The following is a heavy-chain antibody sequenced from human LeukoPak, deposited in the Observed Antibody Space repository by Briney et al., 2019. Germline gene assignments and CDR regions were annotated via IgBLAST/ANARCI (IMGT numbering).Heavy chain of an antibody. Sequence: GSLRLSCAASGFTFSNAWMSWVRQAPGKGLEWVGRIKSKTDGGTTDYAAPVKGRFTISRDDSKNTLYLQMNSLKTEDTAVYYCTTHYYDSSGYYHADYWGQGTLVTVSS. J-gene: IGHJ4*02. CDR1: GFTFSNAW. CDR3: TTHYYDSSGYYHADY. V-gene: IGHV3-15*01. CDR2: IKSKTDGGTT. D-gene: IGHD3-22*01.